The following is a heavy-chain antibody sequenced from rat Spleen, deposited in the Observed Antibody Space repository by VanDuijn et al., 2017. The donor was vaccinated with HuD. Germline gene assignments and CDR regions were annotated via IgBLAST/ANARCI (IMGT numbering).Heavy chain of an antibody. D-gene: IGHD1-12*03. J-gene: IGHJ4*01. CDR1: GFTFSDYY. CDR3: ARHHYDGYYHGPVLGVMDA. CDR2: ISTSGGST. V-gene: IGHV5-25*01. Sequence: EVQLVESGGGLVQPGRSLKLSCAASGFTFSDYYMAWVRQAPTKGLEWVASISTSGGSTYYRDSVKGRFTVSRDNAKSTLYLQMDSLRSEDTASYYCARHHYDGYYHGPVLGVMDAWGQGASVTVSS.